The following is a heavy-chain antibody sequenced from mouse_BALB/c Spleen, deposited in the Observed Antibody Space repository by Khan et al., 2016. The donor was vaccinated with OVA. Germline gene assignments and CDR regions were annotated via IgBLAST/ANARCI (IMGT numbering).Heavy chain of an antibody. Sequence: VRLKQSGPDLVKPGASVKLSCKASGYSFTLYYMSWVKQSHGKSLEWIGRVNPNTDNINYNQEFKGKAILTVDKSSNTAYMELRSLTSEDSAVYFCARGYDFFASWGQGTLVTVSA. CDR3: ARGYDFFAS. D-gene: IGHD2-14*01. J-gene: IGHJ3*01. CDR2: VNPNTDNI. CDR1: GYSFTLYY. V-gene: IGHV1-26*01.